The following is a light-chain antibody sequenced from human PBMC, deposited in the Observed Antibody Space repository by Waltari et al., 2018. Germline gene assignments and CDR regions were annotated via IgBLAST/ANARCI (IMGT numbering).Light chain of an antibody. CDR3: QQYNKWPPT. CDR1: ESVNSD. J-gene: IGKJ4*01. CDR2: ASA. Sequence: EVLLTQSPVTLSVSPGEPATLSCRASESVNSDLAWYDQKPGQAPRLLMYASAARATVVPVRFTGSGFDTDFTLTISSLQSEDLGIYHCQQYNKWPPTFGGGTKVEIK. V-gene: IGKV3-15*01.